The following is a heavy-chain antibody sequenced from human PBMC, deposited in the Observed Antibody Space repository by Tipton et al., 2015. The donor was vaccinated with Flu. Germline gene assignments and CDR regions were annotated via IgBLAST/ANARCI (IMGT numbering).Heavy chain of an antibody. D-gene: IGHD3-16*01. CDR2: IRWNSGSI. CDR1: GFTFSRYA. J-gene: IGHJ6*02. Sequence: SLRLSCAASGFTFSRYAMSWVRQAPGKGLEWVSGIRWNSGSIGYVDSVKGRFTISRDNAKNSLYLQMNSLRVEDTALYYCAKGKGGAYGMDVWVQGTTVTVSS. V-gene: IGHV3-9*01. CDR3: AKGKGGAYGMDV.